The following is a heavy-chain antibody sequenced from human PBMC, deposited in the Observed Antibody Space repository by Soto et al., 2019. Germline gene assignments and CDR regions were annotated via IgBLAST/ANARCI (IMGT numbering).Heavy chain of an antibody. CDR3: AAQDYCSSTSCYDGAFDI. CDR2: IYYSGST. CDR1: GGSISSYY. J-gene: IGHJ3*02. V-gene: IGHV4-59*01. D-gene: IGHD2-2*01. Sequence: SETLSLTCTVSGGSISSYYWSWIRQPPGKGLEWIGYIYYSGSTNYNPSLKSRVTISVDTSKNQFSLKLSSVTAADTAVYYCAAQDYCSSTSCYDGAFDIWGQGTMVTVS.